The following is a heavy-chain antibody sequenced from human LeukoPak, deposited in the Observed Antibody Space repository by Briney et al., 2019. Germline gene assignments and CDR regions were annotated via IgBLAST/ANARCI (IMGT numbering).Heavy chain of an antibody. Sequence: ASVTVSCTASGYTFSTYGISWVRQAPGQGLEWMGWISAYKGNTYYAQKLQGRVTMTTDTSTSTAYMELRSLRSDDTAIYYCARDLYYYGSGSYYDVFGVWGQGTMVSVSS. V-gene: IGHV1-18*01. CDR2: ISAYKGNT. CDR3: ARDLYYYGSGSYYDVFGV. CDR1: GYTFSTYG. J-gene: IGHJ3*01. D-gene: IGHD3-10*01.